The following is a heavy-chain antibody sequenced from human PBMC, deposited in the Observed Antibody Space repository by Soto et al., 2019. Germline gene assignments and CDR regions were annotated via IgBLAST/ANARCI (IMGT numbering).Heavy chain of an antibody. V-gene: IGHV4-34*01. CDR1: GGSFSGYY. J-gene: IGHJ6*02. CDR3: AILHDDSSLYYYYYGMDV. D-gene: IGHD4-4*01. Sequence: SETLSLTCSVYGGSFSGYYWSWSRQPPGEGLEWIGEINHSGSTNYNPSLKSRVTISVDTSKNQFSLKLSSVTAADTAVYYCAILHDDSSLYYYYYGMDVWGQGTTVTVS. CDR2: INHSGST.